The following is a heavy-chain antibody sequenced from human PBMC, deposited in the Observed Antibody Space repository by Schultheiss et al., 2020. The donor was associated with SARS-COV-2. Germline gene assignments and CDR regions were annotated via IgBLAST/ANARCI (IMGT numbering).Heavy chain of an antibody. V-gene: IGHV4-39*07. Sequence: SETLSLTCSVSGGSIIRSNQYGGWIRQSPGKGLEWIGSIYYSGSSYYNPSLRSRVIMSVDTSKNQFSLKLSSVTAADTAVYYCARRSSYGLDYWGQGTLVTVSS. CDR1: GGSIIRSNQY. D-gene: IGHD4-17*01. J-gene: IGHJ4*02. CDR2: IYYSGSS. CDR3: ARRSSYGLDY.